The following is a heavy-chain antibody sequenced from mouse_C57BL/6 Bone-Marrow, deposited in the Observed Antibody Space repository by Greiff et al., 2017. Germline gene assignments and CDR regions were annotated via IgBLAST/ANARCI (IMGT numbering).Heavy chain of an antibody. CDR1: GFTFSSYA. D-gene: IGHD2-5*01. J-gene: IGHJ3*01. CDR2: ISSGGDYI. Sequence: EVHLVESGEGLVKPGGSLKLSCAASGFTFSSYAMSWVRQTPEKRLEWVAYISSGGDYIYYADTVKGRFTISRDNARNTLYLQMSSLKSEDTAMYYCTRDNSKAWFAYWGQGTLVTVSA. CDR3: TRDNSKAWFAY. V-gene: IGHV5-9-1*02.